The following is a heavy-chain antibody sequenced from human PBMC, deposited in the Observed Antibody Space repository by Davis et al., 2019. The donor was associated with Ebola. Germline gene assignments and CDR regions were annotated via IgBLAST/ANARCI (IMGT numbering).Heavy chain of an antibody. CDR1: GGTFSSYA. J-gene: IGHJ6*02. CDR2: IIPIFGTA. Sequence: SVKVSCKASGGTFSSYAISWVRQAPGQGLEWMGGIIPIFGTANYAQKFQGRVTMTRDTSTSTIYMELSSLRSEDTAVYYCASPLRSYYYGMDVWGQGTTVTVSS. V-gene: IGHV1-69*05. CDR3: ASPLRSYYYGMDV. D-gene: IGHD4-17*01.